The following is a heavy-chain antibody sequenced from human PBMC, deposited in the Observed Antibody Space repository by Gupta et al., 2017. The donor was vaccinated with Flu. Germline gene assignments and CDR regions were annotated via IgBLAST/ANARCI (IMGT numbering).Heavy chain of an antibody. Sequence: GSSVKVSCKASGGTFSSYTISWVRQAPGQGLEWMGRIIPILGIENYAQKFQGRVTITADKSTSTAYMELSSLRSEDTAVYYCARDPAASRDGYNGDGDYFDYWGQGTLVTVSS. CDR1: GGTFSSYT. D-gene: IGHD5-24*01. CDR3: ARDPAASRDGYNGDGDYFDY. CDR2: IIPILGIE. J-gene: IGHJ4*02. V-gene: IGHV1-69*04.